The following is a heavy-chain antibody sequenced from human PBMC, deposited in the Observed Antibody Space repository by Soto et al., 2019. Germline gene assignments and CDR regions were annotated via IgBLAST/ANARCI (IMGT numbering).Heavy chain of an antibody. CDR2: IWYDGSNK. V-gene: IGHV3-33*01. Sequence: QVQLVESGGGVVQPGRSLRLSCAASRFTFSSYGMHWVRQAPGKGLEWVAVIWYDGSNKYYADSVKGRFTISRDNSKNTLYLQMNSLRAEDTAVYYCARDRWRGSGRADYWGQGTLVTVSS. CDR1: RFTFSSYG. CDR3: ARDRWRGSGRADY. J-gene: IGHJ4*02. D-gene: IGHD3-10*01.